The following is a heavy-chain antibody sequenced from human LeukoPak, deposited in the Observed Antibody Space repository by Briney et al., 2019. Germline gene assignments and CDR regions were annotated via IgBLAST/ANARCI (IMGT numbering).Heavy chain of an antibody. V-gene: IGHV1-2*02. J-gene: IGHJ4*02. D-gene: IGHD1-20*01. CDR1: GYTFTDYS. CDR2: INPNSGGT. CDR3: ARVVFGNNWNDFGY. Sequence: ASVKVSCKASGYTFTDYSIHWVRQAPGQGLEWMGWINPNSGGTNYVQKFQGRITMTRDTSINTAYMELSRLRSDDTAVYYCARVVFGNNWNDFGYWGQGTLVTVSS.